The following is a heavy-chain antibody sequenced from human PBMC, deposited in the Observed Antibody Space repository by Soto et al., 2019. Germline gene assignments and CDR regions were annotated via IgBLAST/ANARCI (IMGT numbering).Heavy chain of an antibody. V-gene: IGHV3-21*01. CDR2: IGGSGAST. D-gene: IGHD2-15*01. J-gene: IGHJ4*02. Sequence: EVQLVDSGGGLVKPGGSLRLSCAASGFTFTNYNMNWVRQAPGKGLEWVSSIGGSGASTYYADSVRGRFTISRDNAKNSLYLQMNSLRAEDAALYYCASAGSLAFRGQGTLVTVSS. CDR1: GFTFTNYN. CDR3: ASAGSLAF.